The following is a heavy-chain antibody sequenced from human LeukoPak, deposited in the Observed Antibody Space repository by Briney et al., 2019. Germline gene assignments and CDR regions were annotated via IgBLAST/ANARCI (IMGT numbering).Heavy chain of an antibody. V-gene: IGHV3-48*01. CDR2: ITGGSTTI. CDR3: ARDYSTVTTFFDY. CDR1: GFTFGNFW. Sequence: GGSLRLSCAASGFTFGNFWMNWVRQAPGKGLEWVSYITGGSTTIYYADSVKGRFTISRDNAKNSLYLQMNSLRAEDTAVYYCARDYSTVTTFFDYWGQGTLVTVSS. D-gene: IGHD4-17*01. J-gene: IGHJ4*02.